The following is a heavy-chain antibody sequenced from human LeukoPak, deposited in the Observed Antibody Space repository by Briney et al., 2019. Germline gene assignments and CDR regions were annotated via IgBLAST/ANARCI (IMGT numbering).Heavy chain of an antibody. J-gene: IGHJ5*02. CDR2: INGDGSGT. D-gene: IGHD3-22*01. Sequence: GGSLRLSCAASGFTFGSYWMHWVRQAPGKGLVWVSHINGDGSGTNYADSVKGRFTISRDNAKNTLYLQMNSLRAEDTAVYYCARVSSITLISPWVAWFDPWGQGTLVTVSS. V-gene: IGHV3-74*01. CDR3: ARVSSITLISPWVAWFDP. CDR1: GFTFGSYW.